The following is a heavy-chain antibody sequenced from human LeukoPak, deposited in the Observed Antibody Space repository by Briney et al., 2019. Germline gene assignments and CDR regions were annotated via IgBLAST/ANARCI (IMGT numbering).Heavy chain of an antibody. CDR1: GFTFSSYW. CDR2: INTDGSST. V-gene: IGHV3-74*01. J-gene: IGHJ4*02. CDR3: ARDLVARRGYSYGVFDY. Sequence: GGSLRLSCAASGFTFSSYWMHWVRQAPGKGLVWVSRINTDGSSTSYADSVKGRFTIARDNAKNTLYQQMNSLRAEDTAVYYCARDLVARRGYSYGVFDYWGQGTLVTVSS. D-gene: IGHD5-18*01.